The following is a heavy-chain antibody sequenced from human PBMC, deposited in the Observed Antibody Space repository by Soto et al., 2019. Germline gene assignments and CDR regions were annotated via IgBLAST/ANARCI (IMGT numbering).Heavy chain of an antibody. J-gene: IGHJ6*02. CDR2: IYYSGST. CDR1: GESISSGGYY. V-gene: IGHV4-39*01. Sequence: SETLSLTCNVSGESISSGGYYWGWIRQPPGKGLEWIGSIYYSGSTYYNPSLKSRVTISVDTSKNQFSLKLSSVTAADTAVYYCARHVGDSMVRGVISHYYYGMDVWGQGTTVTVSS. CDR3: ARHVGDSMVRGVISHYYYGMDV. D-gene: IGHD3-10*01.